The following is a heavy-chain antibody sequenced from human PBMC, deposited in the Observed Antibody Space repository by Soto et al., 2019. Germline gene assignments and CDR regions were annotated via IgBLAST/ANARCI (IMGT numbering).Heavy chain of an antibody. CDR2: ISGSGGTT. Sequence: PGGSLRLSCAASGFTFSSYAMSWVRQAPGKGLEWVSVISGSGGTTYYADSVKGRFTFSRDNSTNTLYLQMNILRAEDMAVYYCAKTANGWFSAFDIWGQGTMVTVSS. D-gene: IGHD6-19*01. CDR1: GFTFSSYA. V-gene: IGHV3-23*01. CDR3: AKTANGWFSAFDI. J-gene: IGHJ3*02.